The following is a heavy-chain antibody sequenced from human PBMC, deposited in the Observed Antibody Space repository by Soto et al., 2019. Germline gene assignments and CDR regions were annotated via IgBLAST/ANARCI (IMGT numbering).Heavy chain of an antibody. CDR3: AREEWEPQNAFDI. Sequence: GGSLRLSCAASGFTLSTYWMHWVRQVPGKGLVWVSYISSSSSTIYYADSVKGRFTISRDNAKNSLYLQMNSLRDEDTAVYYCAREEWEPQNAFDIWGQGTMVTVSS. J-gene: IGHJ3*02. V-gene: IGHV3-48*02. CDR1: GFTLSTYW. CDR2: ISSSSSTI. D-gene: IGHD1-26*01.